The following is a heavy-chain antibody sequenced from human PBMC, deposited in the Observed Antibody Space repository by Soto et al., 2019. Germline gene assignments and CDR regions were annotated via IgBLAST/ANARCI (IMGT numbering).Heavy chain of an antibody. Sequence: GGSMRLSCAASGFTFSSYGMHWVRQAPGKGLEWVTVISYDGSSKYYADSVKGRFTISRDNSKNTLYLQMNSLRAEDTAVYYCAKDGYCSGTSCQTKTYDAFDIWGQGTMVTVSS. CDR1: GFTFSSYG. CDR2: ISYDGSSK. CDR3: AKDGYCSGTSCQTKTYDAFDI. D-gene: IGHD2-2*03. V-gene: IGHV3-30*18. J-gene: IGHJ3*02.